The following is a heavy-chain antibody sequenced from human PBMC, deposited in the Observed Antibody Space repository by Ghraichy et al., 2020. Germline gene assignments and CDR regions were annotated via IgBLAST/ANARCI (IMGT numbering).Heavy chain of an antibody. D-gene: IGHD6-13*01. V-gene: IGHV2-5*02. Sequence: SGPTLVKPTQTLALTCTFSGFSLTTRGVGVGWIRQPPGKALEWLAFIYWDDDKRYSPSLKSRLSITKDTSKNQVVLIMTDVDPVDTATYYCARRQPQDRSSWDMGVFDSWGQGTLVTVSS. CDR2: IYWDDDK. CDR3: ARRQPQDRSSWDMGVFDS. CDR1: GFSLTTRGVG. J-gene: IGHJ4*02.